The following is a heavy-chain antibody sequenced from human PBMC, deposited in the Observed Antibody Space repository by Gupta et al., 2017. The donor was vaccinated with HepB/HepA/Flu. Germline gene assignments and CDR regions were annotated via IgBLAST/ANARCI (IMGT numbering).Heavy chain of an antibody. CDR2: IYYSGST. J-gene: IGHJ4*02. D-gene: IGHD3-3*02. Sequence: QLQLQESGPGLVKPSETLSLTCTVSGGSISSSSYYWGWIRQPPGKGLEWIGSIYYSGSTYYNPSLKSRVTISVDTSKNQFSLKLSSVTAADTAVYYCARLGFLEWFGVPVWGQGTLVTVSS. V-gene: IGHV4-39*01. CDR3: ARLGFLEWFGVPV. CDR1: GGSISSSSYY.